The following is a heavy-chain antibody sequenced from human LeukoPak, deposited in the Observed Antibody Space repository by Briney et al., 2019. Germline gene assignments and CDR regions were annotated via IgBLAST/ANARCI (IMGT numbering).Heavy chain of an antibody. J-gene: IGHJ1*01. D-gene: IGHD3-22*01. V-gene: IGHV4-34*01. CDR2: INHSGIT. CDR3: AYSSGFQQH. Sequence: SETLSPTSAVYGGSFSDYYWSWIRQPPGKGLEWIGEINHSGITNYNPSLKSRVTISVDMSKNQFSLKLSSVTAADTAVYYCAYSSGFQQHLGEGTLVTVSS. CDR1: GGSFSDYY.